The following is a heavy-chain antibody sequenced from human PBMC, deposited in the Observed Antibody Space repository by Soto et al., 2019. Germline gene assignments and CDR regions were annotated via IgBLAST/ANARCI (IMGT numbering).Heavy chain of an antibody. CDR2: INHSGST. Sequence: SETLSLTCAVYGGSFSGYYWSWIRQPPGKGLEWIGEINHSGSTNYNPSLKSRVTISVDTSKNQFSLKLSSVTAADTAVYYCARGSPYCTNGVCAINWFDPWGQGTLVTSPQ. V-gene: IGHV4-34*01. CDR1: GGSFSGYY. J-gene: IGHJ5*02. D-gene: IGHD2-8*01. CDR3: ARGSPYCTNGVCAINWFDP.